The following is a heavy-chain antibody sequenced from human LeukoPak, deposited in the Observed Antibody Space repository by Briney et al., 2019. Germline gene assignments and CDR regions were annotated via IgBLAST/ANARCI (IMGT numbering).Heavy chain of an antibody. CDR1: GYTFTDYY. Sequence: ASVKVSCKASGYTFTDYYMHWVRQAPGQGLEWMGRINPASGGTGYAQRFQGRVTMTRDTSITTVYMELSRLKSDDTAVYYCARGLQIWAPHFDYWGQGTLITVSS. V-gene: IGHV1-2*06. CDR3: ARGLQIWAPHFDY. D-gene: IGHD5-18*01. J-gene: IGHJ4*02. CDR2: INPASGGT.